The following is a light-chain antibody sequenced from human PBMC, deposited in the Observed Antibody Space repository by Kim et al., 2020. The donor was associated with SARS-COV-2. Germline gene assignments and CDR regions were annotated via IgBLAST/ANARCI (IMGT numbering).Light chain of an antibody. CDR1: QSISGW. CDR3: QQYDSFPWT. Sequence: DIQMTQSPSTLSASVGDRVTITCRASQSISGWLAWYQQRPGKDPNLLIYKASVLEAGVPSRFSGYNSGAEFTLTITSLQPGDFATYYCQQYDSFPWTFGQGTKVDIK. CDR2: KAS. J-gene: IGKJ1*01. V-gene: IGKV1-5*03.